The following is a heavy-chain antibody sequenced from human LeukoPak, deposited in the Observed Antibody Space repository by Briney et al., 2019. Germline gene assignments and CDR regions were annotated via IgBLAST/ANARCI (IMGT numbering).Heavy chain of an antibody. J-gene: IGHJ5*02. V-gene: IGHV3-30-3*01. CDR1: GFTFSSYA. Sequence: GRSLRLSCAASGFTFSSYAMHWVRQAPGKGLEWVAVISYDGSNKYYADSVKGRFTISRGNSKNTLYLQMNSLRAEDTAVYHCARDHVFAYYYGSTWGQGTLVTVSS. CDR3: ARDHVFAYYYGST. D-gene: IGHD3-22*01. CDR2: ISYDGSNK.